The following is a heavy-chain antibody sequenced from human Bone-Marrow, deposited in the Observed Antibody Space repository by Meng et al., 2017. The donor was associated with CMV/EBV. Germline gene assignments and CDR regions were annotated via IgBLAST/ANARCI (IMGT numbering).Heavy chain of an antibody. CDR3: ASKRIAARGFDY. CDR2: IKPDGSEK. D-gene: IGHD6-6*01. CDR1: GFTFSNYW. J-gene: IGHJ4*02. Sequence: GGSLRLSRAASGFTFSNYWLSWVRQAPGKGLEWVASIKPDGSEKYYADSVKGRFTIFRDNGKSSLHLQMNSLRAEDTAVYYCASKRIAARGFDYWGQGTRVTCSS. V-gene: IGHV3-7*03.